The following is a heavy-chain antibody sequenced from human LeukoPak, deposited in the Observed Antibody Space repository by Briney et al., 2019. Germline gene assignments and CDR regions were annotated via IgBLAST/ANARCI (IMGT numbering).Heavy chain of an antibody. CDR1: GFTVSSNH. J-gene: IGHJ4*02. V-gene: IGHV3-53*01. Sequence: GGSLRLSCTASGFTVSSNHMNWVRQAPGKGLEWVSIIHTGGNTFFADSVRGRFTVSRDNSKNTLYLQMNNLRAEDTAVYFCVPSPARYWGQGTQVTVSS. CDR2: IHTGGNT. CDR3: VPSPARY.